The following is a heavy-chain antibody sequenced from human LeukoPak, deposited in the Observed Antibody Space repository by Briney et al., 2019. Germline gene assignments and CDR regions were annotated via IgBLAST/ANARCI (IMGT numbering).Heavy chain of an antibody. D-gene: IGHD6-19*01. V-gene: IGHV3-23*01. J-gene: IGHJ4*02. CDR1: GFTFSRYP. CDR2: ISGSGADT. CDR3: AKGSHSSGWYTLDY. Sequence: GGSLRLSCSASGFTFSRYPMSWVRQTPGKGLEWVSAISGSGADTYYVDSVKGRFTVSRDNSKNTLHLQMNSLRAEDTAVYYCAKGSHSSGWYTLDYWGQGTLVTVSS.